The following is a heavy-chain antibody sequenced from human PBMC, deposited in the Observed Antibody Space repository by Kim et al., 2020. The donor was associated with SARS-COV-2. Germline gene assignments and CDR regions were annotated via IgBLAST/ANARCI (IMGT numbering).Heavy chain of an antibody. CDR1: GFTFSSYG. CDR2: ISYDGSNK. J-gene: IGHJ6*02. Sequence: GGSLRLSCAASGFTFSSYGMHWVRQAPGKGLEWVAVISYDGSNKYYADSVKGRFTISRDNSKNTLYLQMNSLRAEDTAVYYCAKSTNYYYGMDVWGQGAT. V-gene: IGHV3-30*18. CDR3: AKSTNYYYGMDV.